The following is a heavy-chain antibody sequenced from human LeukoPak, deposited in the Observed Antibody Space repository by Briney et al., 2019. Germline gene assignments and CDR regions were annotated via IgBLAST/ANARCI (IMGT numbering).Heavy chain of an antibody. CDR1: GFTFSSYA. V-gene: IGHV3-30-3*01. CDR2: ISYDGSNK. J-gene: IGHJ4*02. Sequence: PGGSLRLSCAASGFTFSSYAMHWVRQAPGKGLEWVAVISYDGSNKYYADSVKGRFTISRDNAKNSLYLQMNSLRAEDTAVYYCARDDPSDYWGQGTLVTVSS. CDR3: ARDDPSDY.